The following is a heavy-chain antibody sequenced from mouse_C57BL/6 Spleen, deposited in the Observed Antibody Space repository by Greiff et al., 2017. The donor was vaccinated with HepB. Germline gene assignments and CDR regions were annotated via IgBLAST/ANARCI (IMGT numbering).Heavy chain of an antibody. CDR1: GFNIKDYY. CDR2: IDPEDGET. CDR3: ANRGVVADWYFDV. D-gene: IGHD1-1*01. J-gene: IGHJ1*03. Sequence: VQLKESGAELVKPGASVKLSCTASGFNIKDYYMHWVKQRTEQGLEWIGRIDPEDGETKYAPKFQGKATITADTSSNTAYLQLSSLTSEDTAVYYCANRGVVADWYFDVWGTGTTVTVSS. V-gene: IGHV14-2*01.